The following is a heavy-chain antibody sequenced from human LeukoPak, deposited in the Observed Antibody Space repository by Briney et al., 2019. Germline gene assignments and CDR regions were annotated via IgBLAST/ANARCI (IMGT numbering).Heavy chain of an antibody. J-gene: IGHJ5*02. CDR2: TYYRSKWYN. D-gene: IGHD6-19*01. Sequence: SQTLSLTCAISGDSVSSNSAAWNWIRQSPSRGLEWLGRTYYRSKWYNDYAISVKSRITINPDTSKNQFSLQLNSVTPEDTAVYYCASALRTSGWYGYNWLDPRGQGTLVTVSS. V-gene: IGHV6-1*01. CDR1: GDSVSSNSAA. CDR3: ASALRTSGWYGYNWLDP.